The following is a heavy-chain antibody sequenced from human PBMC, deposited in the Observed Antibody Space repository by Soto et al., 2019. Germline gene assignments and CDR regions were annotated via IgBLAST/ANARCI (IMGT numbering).Heavy chain of an antibody. J-gene: IGHJ5*02. CDR1: CYTFTSYG. CDR2: ISAYNGNT. D-gene: IGHD6-6*01. CDR3: ARVGQLVRFWFDP. V-gene: IGHV1-18*01. Sequence: APVKVSCKASCYTFTSYGISWVRQAPGKGLEWMGWISAYNGNTNYAQKLQGRVTMTTDTSTSTAYMELRSLRSDDTAVYYCARVGQLVRFWFDPWGQGTQVTVSS.